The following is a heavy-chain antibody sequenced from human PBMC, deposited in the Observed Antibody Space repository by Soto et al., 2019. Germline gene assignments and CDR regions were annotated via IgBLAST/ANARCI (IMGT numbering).Heavy chain of an antibody. CDR2: IYYSGST. CDR1: GGSISSGGYY. J-gene: IGHJ4*02. Sequence: SETLSLTCTVSGGSISSGGYYWSWIRQHPGKGLEWIGYIYYSGSTYYNPSLKSRVTISVDTSKNQFSLKLSSVTAADTAVYYCARVFPYGSYYYFDYWGQGTLVTVSS. CDR3: ARVFPYGSYYYFDY. V-gene: IGHV4-31*03. D-gene: IGHD1-26*01.